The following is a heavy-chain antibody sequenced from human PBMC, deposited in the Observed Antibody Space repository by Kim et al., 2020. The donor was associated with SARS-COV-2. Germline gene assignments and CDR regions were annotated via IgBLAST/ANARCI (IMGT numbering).Heavy chain of an antibody. V-gene: IGHV3-30-3*01. D-gene: IGHD6-19*01. J-gene: IGHJ4*01. CDR3: ARAKYNVRQWLVLTDY. CDR1: GFTFSSYA. Sequence: GGSLRLSCAASGFTFSSYAMHWVRQAPGKGLEWVAVISYDGSNKYYADSVKGRFTISRDNSKNTLYLQMNSLRAEDTAVYYCARAKYNVRQWLVLTDYWG. CDR2: ISYDGSNK.